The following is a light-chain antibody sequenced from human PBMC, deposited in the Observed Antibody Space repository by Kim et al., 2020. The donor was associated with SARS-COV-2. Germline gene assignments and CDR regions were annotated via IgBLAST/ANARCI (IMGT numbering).Light chain of an antibody. CDR1: INNVGNQG. CDR3: SAWDSSLSAWV. Sequence: QTAKITCPGNINNVGNQGAAWLQQHQGHPPKLLFYRDNNRPSGISARFSASRSGSTASLTITGLQPEDEADYYCSAWDSSLSAWVFGGGTKLTVL. CDR2: RDN. V-gene: IGLV10-54*01. J-gene: IGLJ3*02.